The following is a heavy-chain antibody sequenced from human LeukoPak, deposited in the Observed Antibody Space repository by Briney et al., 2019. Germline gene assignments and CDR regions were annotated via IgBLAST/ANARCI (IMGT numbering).Heavy chain of an antibody. CDR3: TRAGGVAAAGMYYYTMDV. CDR2: IWYDGRKK. J-gene: IGHJ6*02. CDR1: GFTLSTYG. V-gene: IGHV3-33*01. Sequence: PGGSLRLSCAASGFTLSTYGVHWVRQAPGKGLEWVAVIWYDGRKKDYADSVKGRFTISRDNSKNTVYLQMNRLRAEDTAVYYCTRAGGVAAAGMYYYTMDVWGQGTTVTVSS. D-gene: IGHD6-13*01.